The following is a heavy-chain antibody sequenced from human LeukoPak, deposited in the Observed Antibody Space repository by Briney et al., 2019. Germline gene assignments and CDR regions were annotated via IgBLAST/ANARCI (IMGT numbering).Heavy chain of an antibody. Sequence: GGSLRLSCVASGFTFSTYWMSWVRQAPGKGLEWVANIKQDGSEKYYVDSVKGRFTISRDNAKNSLYLQMNSLRAEDTAVYYCARDRDVYCGGDCLSYFDYWGQGTLVTVSS. CDR3: ARDRDVYCGGDCLSYFDY. V-gene: IGHV3-7*01. D-gene: IGHD2-21*01. CDR2: IKQDGSEK. J-gene: IGHJ4*02. CDR1: GFTFSTYW.